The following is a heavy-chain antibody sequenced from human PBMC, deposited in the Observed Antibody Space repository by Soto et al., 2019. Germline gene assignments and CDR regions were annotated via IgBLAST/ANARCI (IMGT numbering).Heavy chain of an antibody. J-gene: IGHJ4*02. CDR3: ARLLGPMVRGVIITISDDY. V-gene: IGHV4-34*01. Sequence: TSETLSLTCAVYCGSFSDYYWSWIRQPPGKGLEWIGEINHSGSTNYNPSLKSRVTISVDTSKNQFSLKLSSVTAADTAVYYCARLLGPMVRGVIITISDDYWGQGTLVTVSS. D-gene: IGHD3-10*01. CDR1: CGSFSDYY. CDR2: INHSGST.